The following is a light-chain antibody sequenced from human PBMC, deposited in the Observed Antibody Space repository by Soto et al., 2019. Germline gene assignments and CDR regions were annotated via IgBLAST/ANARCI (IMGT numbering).Light chain of an antibody. CDR1: QSVSSSY. CDR3: QQYCSSPWT. CDR2: GAS. V-gene: IGKV3-20*01. J-gene: IGKJ1*01. Sequence: EIVLTQSPGTLSLSPGERATLSCRASQSVSSSYLAWYQQKPGQAPRLLIYGASSRATGIPDRFSGSGSGTDFTITISRLEPEDFAVYYWQQYCSSPWTFGQGTKVEIK.